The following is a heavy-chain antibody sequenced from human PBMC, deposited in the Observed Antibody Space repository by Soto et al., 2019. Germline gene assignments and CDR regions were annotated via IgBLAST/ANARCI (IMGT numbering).Heavy chain of an antibody. D-gene: IGHD3-3*01. J-gene: IGHJ5*02. CDR1: GGSISSYY. CDR3: ARHDVQERITIFGVVTLKDNWFDP. Sequence: QVQLQESGPGLVKPSETLSLTCTVSGGSISSYYWSWIRQPPGKGLEWIGYIYYSGSTNYNPSLKSRVTISVDTSKNQFSLKLSSVTAADTAVYYCARHDVQERITIFGVVTLKDNWFDPWGQGTLVTVSP. V-gene: IGHV4-59*08. CDR2: IYYSGST.